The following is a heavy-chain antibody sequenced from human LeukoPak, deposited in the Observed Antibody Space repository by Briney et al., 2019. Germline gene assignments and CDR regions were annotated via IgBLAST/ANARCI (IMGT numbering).Heavy chain of an antibody. V-gene: IGHV1-69*13. D-gene: IGHD3-22*01. CDR3: ASGPFRTWYYYDSSGYPFDY. Sequence: SVTVSFTASGGTFSIYAISWVRQAPGQGLEWMGGIIPIFGTANYAQKFQGRVTITADESTSTAYMELSSLRSEDTAVYYCASGPFRTWYYYDSSGYPFDYWGQGTLVTVSS. J-gene: IGHJ4*02. CDR1: GGTFSIYA. CDR2: IIPIFGTA.